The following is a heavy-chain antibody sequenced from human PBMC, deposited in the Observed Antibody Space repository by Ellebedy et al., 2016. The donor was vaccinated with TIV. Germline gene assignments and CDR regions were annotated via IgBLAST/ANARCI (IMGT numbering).Heavy chain of an antibody. CDR1: GGTFSSYA. J-gene: IGHJ4*02. V-gene: IGHV1-69*13. CDR3: ATDLKGGVGDY. CDR2: IIPIFGTA. D-gene: IGHD3-16*01. Sequence: AASVKVSCKASGGTFSSYAISWVRQAPGQGLEWMGGIIPIFGTANYAQKFQGRVTITADESTSTAYMELSSLRSEDTAVYYCATDLKGGVGDYWGQGTLVTVSS.